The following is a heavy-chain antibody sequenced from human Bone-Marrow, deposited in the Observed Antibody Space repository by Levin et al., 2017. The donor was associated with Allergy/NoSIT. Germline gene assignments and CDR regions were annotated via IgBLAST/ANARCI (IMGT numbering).Heavy chain of an antibody. J-gene: IGHJ4*02. Sequence: SETLSLTCTVSGGSISSSSYYWGWIRQPPGKGLEWIGSIYYSGSTYYNPSLKSRVTISVDTSKNQFSLKLSSVTAADTAVYYCARVANYDFWSDPRGSFDYWGQGTLVTVSS. D-gene: IGHD3-3*01. V-gene: IGHV4-39*01. CDR1: GGSISSSSYY. CDR3: ARVANYDFWSDPRGSFDY. CDR2: IYYSGST.